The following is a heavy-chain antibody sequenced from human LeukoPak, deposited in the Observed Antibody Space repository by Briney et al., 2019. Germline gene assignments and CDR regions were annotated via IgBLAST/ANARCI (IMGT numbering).Heavy chain of an antibody. J-gene: IGHJ3*02. Sequence: PGRSLRLSCAGSGFTFNTYSMKWVCQAQGKGLEWVLSIGSRSSDIYYADSVKGRFTISRDNAKNSVYLQMDSLRAEDTAVYYCAREEFSHAFHIWGQGTMVTVS. CDR2: IGSRSSDI. V-gene: IGHV3-21*01. CDR1: GFTFNTYS. CDR3: AREEFSHAFHI.